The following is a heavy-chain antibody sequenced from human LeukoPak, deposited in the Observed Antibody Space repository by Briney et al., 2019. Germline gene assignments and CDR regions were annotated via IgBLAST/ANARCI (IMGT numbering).Heavy chain of an antibody. V-gene: IGHV4-39*01. J-gene: IGHJ5*02. Sequence: SETLSLTCTVAGGSITNNNYYWGWIRQPPGKGLEWIGIIYYSGSTYYNPSLKSRVTISVDTSKNQFSLKLSSVTAADTAVYYCARAYSSGWYRLNWFDPWGQGTLVTVSS. CDR1: GGSITNNNYY. CDR2: IYYSGST. CDR3: ARAYSSGWYRLNWFDP. D-gene: IGHD6-19*01.